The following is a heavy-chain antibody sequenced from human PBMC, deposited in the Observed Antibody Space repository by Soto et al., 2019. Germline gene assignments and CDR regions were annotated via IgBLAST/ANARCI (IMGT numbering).Heavy chain of an antibody. D-gene: IGHD1-26*01. CDR2: IRSDGSYS. V-gene: IGHV3-74*01. Sequence: EVQLVESGGGLVQPGGSQRLSCEASGVTLSNYWMHWVRQAPGKGLVWVARIRSDGSYSSYADSVKGRFTISRDNAKNTLFLQMHSLRAEDTAMYYCDFSYWPVVNYWGQGILVTVSS. CDR1: GVTLSNYW. CDR3: DFSYWPVVNY. J-gene: IGHJ4*02.